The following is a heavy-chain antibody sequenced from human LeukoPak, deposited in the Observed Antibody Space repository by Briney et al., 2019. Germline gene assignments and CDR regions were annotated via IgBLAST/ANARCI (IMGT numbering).Heavy chain of an antibody. CDR2: ISTYNGNT. J-gene: IGHJ4*02. D-gene: IGHD6-13*01. Sequence: ASVKVSCKASGYTFTSYGISWVRQAPGQGLEGMGWISTYNGNTNYAQKLQGRVTMTADTSTSTAYMDLRSLSSDDTAVYYCARDGSSSWYAYWGQGTLVTVSS. CDR1: GYTFTSYG. V-gene: IGHV1-18*01. CDR3: ARDGSSSWYAY.